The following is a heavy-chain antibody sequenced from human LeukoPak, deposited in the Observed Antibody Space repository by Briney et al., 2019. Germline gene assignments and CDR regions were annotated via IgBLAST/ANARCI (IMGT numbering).Heavy chain of an antibody. D-gene: IGHD1-26*01. J-gene: IGHJ4*02. CDR1: GGTFSSYA. CDR2: IIPILGIA. CDR3: ARDLKYHGIVGATDDY. V-gene: IGHV1-69*04. Sequence: SVKVSCKASGGTFSSYAISWVRQAPGQGLEWMGRIIPILGIANYAQKFQGRVTITADKSTSTAYMELRSLRSDDTAVYYCARDLKYHGIVGATDDYWGQGTLVTVSS.